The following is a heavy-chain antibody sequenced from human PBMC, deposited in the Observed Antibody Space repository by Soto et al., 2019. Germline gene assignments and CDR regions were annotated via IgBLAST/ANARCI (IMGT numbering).Heavy chain of an antibody. V-gene: IGHV3-30*18. D-gene: IGHD3-22*01. CDR1: GFTFSGYG. J-gene: IGHJ4*02. Sequence: PGGSLRLSCAASGFTFSGYGIHWVRQAPGKGLEWVAVISYDGGNKHYADSVQGRFTISRDSSKNTLYLQMNSLRAEDTAVYYCAKDTYYFDSSGYYVFDSWAQGTLVNVSS. CDR2: ISYDGGNK. CDR3: AKDTYYFDSSGYYVFDS.